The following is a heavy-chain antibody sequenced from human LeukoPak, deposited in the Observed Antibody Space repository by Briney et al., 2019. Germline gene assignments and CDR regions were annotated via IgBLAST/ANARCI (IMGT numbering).Heavy chain of an antibody. CDR2: ISSSSSYI. CDR3: AREGNNWNYYMDV. CDR1: GFTFSSYS. D-gene: IGHD1-20*01. J-gene: IGHJ6*03. V-gene: IGHV3-21*01. Sequence: GGSLRLSCAASGFTFSSYSMNWVRQAPGKGLEWVSSISSSSSYIYYADSVKGRFTISGDNAKNSLYLQMNSLRAEDTAVYYCAREGNNWNYYMDVWGKGTTVTVSS.